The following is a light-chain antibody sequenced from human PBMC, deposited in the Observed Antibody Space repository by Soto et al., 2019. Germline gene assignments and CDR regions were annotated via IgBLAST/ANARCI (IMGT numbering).Light chain of an antibody. J-gene: IGKJ4*01. Sequence: EIVLTQSPGTLSLSPGEGATLSCRASQSVSSYLAWYQQKVGQAPRLLIYGASSRATGTPARFSGSGSGTDFTLTINRLEAEDFAVYFCQQYGSSPLTFCGGTTVEL. CDR1: QSVSSY. CDR2: GAS. CDR3: QQYGSSPLT. V-gene: IGKV3-20*01.